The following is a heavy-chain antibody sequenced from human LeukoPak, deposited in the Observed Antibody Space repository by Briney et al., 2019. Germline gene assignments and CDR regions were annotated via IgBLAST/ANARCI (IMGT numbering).Heavy chain of an antibody. Sequence: ASVKVSCKASGYTFTSYDINWVRQATGQGLEWMGWMNPNTGNTGYAQKFQGRVTMTRDTSISTAYMELSSLRSDDTAVYYCAREGIAAAGIHFDYWGQGTLVTVSS. CDR2: MNPNTGNT. J-gene: IGHJ4*02. V-gene: IGHV1-8*01. CDR1: GYTFTSYD. CDR3: AREGIAAAGIHFDY. D-gene: IGHD6-13*01.